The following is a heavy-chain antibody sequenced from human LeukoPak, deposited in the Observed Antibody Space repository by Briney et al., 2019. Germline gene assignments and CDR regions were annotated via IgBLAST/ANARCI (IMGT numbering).Heavy chain of an antibody. J-gene: IGHJ5*02. CDR2: IYYSGST. Sequence: SGTLSLTCTVSGGSISSYYWSWIRQPPGKGLEWIGYIYYSGSTNYNPSLKSRVTISVDTSKNQFSLKLSSVTAADTAVYYCARADSTALAFDPWGQGTLVTVSS. V-gene: IGHV4-59*01. D-gene: IGHD2-15*01. CDR3: ARADSTALAFDP. CDR1: GGSISSYY.